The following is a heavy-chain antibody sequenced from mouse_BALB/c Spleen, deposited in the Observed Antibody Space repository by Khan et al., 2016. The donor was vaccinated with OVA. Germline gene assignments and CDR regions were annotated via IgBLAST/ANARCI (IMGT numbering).Heavy chain of an antibody. CDR2: ICPATSNP. CDR3: AREKYYGRDGYAMDY. CDR1: GYTFTSYW. V-gene: IGHV1S132*01. J-gene: IGHJ4*01. D-gene: IGHD1-1*01. Sequence: QVQLKQSGADLVKPGASVKLSCKASGYTFTSYWINWIKQRPGQGLEWIGRICPATSNPYYNDMFKGKATLTVDTSSNTAYIQLSSLSSEDSAVYACAREKYYGRDGYAMDYWGQGTSVTVSA.